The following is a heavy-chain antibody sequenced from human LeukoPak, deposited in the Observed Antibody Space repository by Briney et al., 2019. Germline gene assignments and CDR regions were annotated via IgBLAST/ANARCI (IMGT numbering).Heavy chain of an antibody. Sequence: ASVKVSCKASGYTFTSYYMHWVRQAPGQGLEWMGIINPSGGSTSYAQKFQGRVTMTRDTSTSTVYMELSSLRSEDTAVYYCARAGRIAAAGTHDAFDIWGQGTMVAVSS. CDR1: GYTFTSYY. CDR3: ARAGRIAAAGTHDAFDI. V-gene: IGHV1-46*01. J-gene: IGHJ3*02. CDR2: INPSGGST. D-gene: IGHD6-13*01.